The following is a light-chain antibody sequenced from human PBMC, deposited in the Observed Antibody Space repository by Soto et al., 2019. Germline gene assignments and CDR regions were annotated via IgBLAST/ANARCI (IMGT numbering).Light chain of an antibody. Sequence: AIRMTQSPSSLSASTGDRVTITCRASQDINSYLAWYQQKPGKAPNLLIYYASTLQSGVPSRFSGSGSGTDFTLTISSLQSEDFAIYYCQQYYTYPQLTFGGGTKVEIK. CDR2: YAS. V-gene: IGKV1-8*01. CDR3: QQYYTYPQLT. CDR1: QDINSY. J-gene: IGKJ4*01.